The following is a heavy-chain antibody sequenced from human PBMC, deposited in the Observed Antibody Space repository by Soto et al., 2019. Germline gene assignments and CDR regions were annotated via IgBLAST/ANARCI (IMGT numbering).Heavy chain of an antibody. Sequence: QVQLVQSGAEVKKPGSSVKVSCKASGGNFTSYAISWVRQAPGQGLEFMGGLVPLFGTTNYAHKFRGRVTLTADESTSTMYMEMSSRRSEDRAVYYCAKASGRSWYNWFGPWGQGTLVTVST. CDR1: GGNFTSYA. J-gene: IGHJ5*02. V-gene: IGHV1-69*01. CDR3: AKASGRSWYNWFGP. D-gene: IGHD6-13*01. CDR2: LVPLFGTT.